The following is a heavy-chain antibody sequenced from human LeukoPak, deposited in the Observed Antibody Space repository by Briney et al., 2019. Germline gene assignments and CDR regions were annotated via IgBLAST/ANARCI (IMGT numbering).Heavy chain of an antibody. CDR1: GYTFTSYD. CDR2: MNPNSGNT. CDR3: ARVGVEGASCYDY. V-gene: IGHV1-8*01. J-gene: IGHJ4*02. Sequence: ASVKVSCKASGYTFTSYDINWVRQATGQGLEWMGWMNPNSGNTGYAQKFQGRVTMTRDTSISTAYMELSRLTSDDTAVYYCARVGVEGASCYDYWGQGTLVTVSS. D-gene: IGHD2-2*01.